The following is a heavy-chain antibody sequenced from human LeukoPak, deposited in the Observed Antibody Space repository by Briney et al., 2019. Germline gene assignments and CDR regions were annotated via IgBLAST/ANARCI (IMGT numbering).Heavy chain of an antibody. CDR2: ITYSGRT. V-gene: IGHV4-59*01. CDR1: GGSISTYY. Sequence: PSETLSLTCTVSGGSISTYYWTWTRQPPGKGLEWIGYITYSGRTDYNPSLKSRVAISVDTSNNQFSLTLSSVTAADTAVYYCAKWGYYFDSSAYVAPTDDSWGQGILVTVSS. J-gene: IGHJ4*02. CDR3: AKWGYYFDSSAYVAPTDDS. D-gene: IGHD3-22*01.